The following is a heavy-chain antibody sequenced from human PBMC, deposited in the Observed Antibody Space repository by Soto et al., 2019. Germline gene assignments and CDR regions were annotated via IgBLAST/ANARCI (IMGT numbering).Heavy chain of an antibody. CDR2: IYHSGST. D-gene: IGHD5-18*01. V-gene: IGHV4-30-2*01. Sequence: PSETLSLTCAVSGGSISSGGYSWSWIRQPPGKGLEWIGYIYHSGSTYYNPSLKSRVTISVDTSKNQFSLKLSSVTAADTAVYYCARDRGYSYGSVGGGNWFDPWGQGTLVTVSS. CDR1: GGSISSGGYS. J-gene: IGHJ5*02. CDR3: ARDRGYSYGSVGGGNWFDP.